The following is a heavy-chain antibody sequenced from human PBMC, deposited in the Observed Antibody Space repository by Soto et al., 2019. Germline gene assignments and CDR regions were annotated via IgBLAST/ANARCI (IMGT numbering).Heavy chain of an antibody. Sequence: GSLRLSCAASGFTFSNAWMSWVRQAPGKGLEWVGRIKSKTDGGTTDYAAPVKGRFTISRDDSKNTLYLQMNSLKTEDTAVYYCTTDPRHYDSSVYYYWDYWGQGTLVTVSS. CDR3: TTDPRHYDSSVYYYWDY. J-gene: IGHJ4*02. V-gene: IGHV3-15*01. CDR1: GFTFSNAW. D-gene: IGHD3-22*01. CDR2: IKSKTDGGTT.